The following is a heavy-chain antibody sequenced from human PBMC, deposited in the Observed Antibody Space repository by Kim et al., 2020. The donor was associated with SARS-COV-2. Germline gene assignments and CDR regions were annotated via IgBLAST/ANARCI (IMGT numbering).Heavy chain of an antibody. CDR3: ARPDTYYYYGMDV. J-gene: IGHJ6*02. V-gene: IGHV5-51*01. Sequence: YNPSFQGPVTISASKSISTAYLQWSSLKASDTAMYYCARPDTYYYYGMDVWGQGTTVTVSS. D-gene: IGHD5-18*01.